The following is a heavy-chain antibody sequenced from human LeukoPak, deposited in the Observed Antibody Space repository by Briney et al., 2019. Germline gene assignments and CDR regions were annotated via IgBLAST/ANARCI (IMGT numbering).Heavy chain of an antibody. CDR2: INPSGAST. D-gene: IGHD4-23*01. V-gene: IGHV1-46*01. CDR1: GFTFSSNY. Sequence: ASVKVSCKASGFTFSSNYIHWVRQAPGQGLEWMGVINPSGASTSYAQKFRGRVTMTRDTSTSTVYMDLTNLTSEDTAVYYCARDSDYDGNFYWYFDLWGRGTLVTLSS. J-gene: IGHJ2*01. CDR3: ARDSDYDGNFYWYFDL.